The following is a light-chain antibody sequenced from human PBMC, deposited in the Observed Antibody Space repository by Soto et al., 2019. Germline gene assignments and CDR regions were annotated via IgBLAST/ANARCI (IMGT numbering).Light chain of an antibody. CDR3: AAWDDSLSGPV. V-gene: IGLV1-44*01. CDR2: SNN. Sequence: QLVLTQPPSASGTPGQRVTISCSGSSSNIGSNTVNWYQHLPGTAPKLLIYSNNQRPSGVPDRFSGSKSGTSASLAISGLQSEDEADYYCAAWDDSLSGPVFGGGTQLTVL. CDR1: SSNIGSNT. J-gene: IGLJ7*01.